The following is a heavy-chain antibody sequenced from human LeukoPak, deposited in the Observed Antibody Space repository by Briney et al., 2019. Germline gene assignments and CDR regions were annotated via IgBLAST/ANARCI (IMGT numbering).Heavy chain of an antibody. CDR1: GGSISSGGYS. V-gene: IGHV4-30-2*01. CDR3: ARARRRITMVRGVPDWFDP. D-gene: IGHD3-10*01. J-gene: IGHJ5*02. CDR2: IYHSGST. Sequence: PSETLSLTCAVSGGSISSGGYSWSWLREPPGKGLEWSGYIYHSGSTYYNPSLKSRVTISVDRSKNQFSLKLSSVTAADTAVYYFARARRRITMVRGVPDWFDPWGQGTLVTVSS.